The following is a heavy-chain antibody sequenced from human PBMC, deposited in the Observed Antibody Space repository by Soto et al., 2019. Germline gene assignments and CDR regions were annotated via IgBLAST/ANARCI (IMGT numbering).Heavy chain of an antibody. Sequence: EVPLVESGGGLVQPGRSLRLSCAASGFTFDDYAMHWVRQAPGKGLEWVSGISWNSGSIAYADSVKGRFTISRDNAKNSLYLQMNSLRAEDTALYYCAKSLYYYDSSGHFDYWGQGTLVTVSS. D-gene: IGHD3-22*01. CDR3: AKSLYYYDSSGHFDY. CDR2: ISWNSGSI. J-gene: IGHJ4*02. CDR1: GFTFDDYA. V-gene: IGHV3-9*01.